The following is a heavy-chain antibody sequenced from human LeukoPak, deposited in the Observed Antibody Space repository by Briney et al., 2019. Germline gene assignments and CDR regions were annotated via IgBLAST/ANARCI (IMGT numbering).Heavy chain of an antibody. J-gene: IGHJ4*02. V-gene: IGHV3-23*01. CDR3: TKIADYGGIKKLDY. D-gene: IGHD4-23*01. CDR2: ISGSGVRT. CDR1: GSTLSSSA. Sequence: GRSLRPSYAPSGSTLSSSAINSVRQAPGKWMESDSQISGSGVRTDYADSVKGRFTISRDNSKSTLYLQMNILRAEDTAIYYCTKIADYGGIKKLDYWGQGTLVTVCS.